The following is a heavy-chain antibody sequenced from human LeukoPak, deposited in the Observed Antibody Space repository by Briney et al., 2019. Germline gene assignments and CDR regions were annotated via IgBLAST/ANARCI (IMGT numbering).Heavy chain of an antibody. V-gene: IGHV3-21*01. CDR1: GFTFDDHG. J-gene: IGHJ4*02. CDR3: AREGYCSGGSCYSDPFDY. Sequence: GGSLRLSCAASGFTFDDHGMSWVRQAPGKGLEWVSSISSSSSYIYYADSVKGRFTISRDNAKNSLYLQMNSLRAEDTAVYYCAREGYCSGGSCYSDPFDYWGQGTLVTVSS. CDR2: ISSSSSYI. D-gene: IGHD2-15*01.